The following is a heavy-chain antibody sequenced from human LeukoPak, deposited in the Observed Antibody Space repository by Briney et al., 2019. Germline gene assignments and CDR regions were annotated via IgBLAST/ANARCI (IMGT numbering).Heavy chain of an antibody. V-gene: IGHV1-8*01. CDR3: ARGWEPDWFDP. J-gene: IGHJ5*02. CDR2: MNPNSGST. D-gene: IGHD1-26*01. Sequence: ASVKVSCKASGYTFTSYDINWVRQATGQGLEWMGWMNPNSGSTSYAQKLQGRVTMTTDTSTSTAYMELRSLRSDDTAVYYCARGWEPDWFDPWGQGTLVTVSS. CDR1: GYTFTSYD.